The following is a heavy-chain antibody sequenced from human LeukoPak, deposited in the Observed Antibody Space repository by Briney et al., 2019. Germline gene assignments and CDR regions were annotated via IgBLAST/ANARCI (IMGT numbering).Heavy chain of an antibody. J-gene: IGHJ4*02. D-gene: IGHD3-10*01. CDR1: GFTFTSSA. CDR3: AAGDVNGSGSYSVPDFDY. Sequence: GTSVKVACKASGFTFTSSAGQWVRQARGQRREWVGWIVVGSGNTNYAQKFQERVTITRDMSTSTAYMELSSLRSEDTAVYYCAAGDVNGSGSYSVPDFDYWGQGTLVTVSS. V-gene: IGHV1-58*01. CDR2: IVVGSGNT.